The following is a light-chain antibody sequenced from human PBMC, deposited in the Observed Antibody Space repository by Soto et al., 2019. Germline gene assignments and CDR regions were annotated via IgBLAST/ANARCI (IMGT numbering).Light chain of an antibody. Sequence: IVLTQSPATLSLSPWEIATLSCMASQSLNIYLAWYQHKPGQAPRLLIYDASNRATGIPARFSGSGSGTDFTLTISSVEPEDSAVYYCQQRVNWPTLTFGGGTKVDIK. CDR3: QQRVNWPTLT. CDR2: DAS. J-gene: IGKJ4*01. CDR1: QSLNIY. V-gene: IGKV3-11*01.